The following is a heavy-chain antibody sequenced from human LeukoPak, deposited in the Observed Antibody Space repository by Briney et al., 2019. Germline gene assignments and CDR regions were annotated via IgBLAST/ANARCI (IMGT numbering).Heavy chain of an antibody. J-gene: IGHJ5*02. CDR1: GDSVSSSNYY. CDR3: ARLNKPGWFDP. V-gene: IGHV4-39*01. Sequence: PSETLSLTCTVSGDSVSSSNYYWAWIRQPPGKGLEWIGNIYYSGSTYYNPSLKSRLTISVDTSKNQFSLKLTSVTAADTAVYYCARLNKPGWFDPWGQGTLVTVSS. CDR2: IYYSGST. D-gene: IGHD1-14*01.